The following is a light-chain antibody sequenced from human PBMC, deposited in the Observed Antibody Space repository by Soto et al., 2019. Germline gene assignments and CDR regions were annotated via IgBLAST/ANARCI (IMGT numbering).Light chain of an antibody. J-gene: IGKJ1*01. CDR2: GAS. Sequence: EIVLTQSPGTLSLSPGERATLSCRASQSVSSSYLAWYQQKPGQAPRLLLYGASSRATGIPDRFSGSGSGTDFTLTISRLEPEDCAVYYCQQDGSSPKTFGQGTKVEIK. CDR1: QSVSSSY. CDR3: QQDGSSPKT. V-gene: IGKV3-20*01.